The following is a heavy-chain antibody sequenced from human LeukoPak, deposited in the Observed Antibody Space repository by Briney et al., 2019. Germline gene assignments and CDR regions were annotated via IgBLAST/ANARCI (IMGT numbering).Heavy chain of an antibody. J-gene: IGHJ4*02. CDR2: ISSSSTYI. V-gene: IGHV3-21*01. CDR1: GFTFSSSN. CDR3: ARGEGLGTTNGGYYFAY. Sequence: GGSLRLSCAASGFTFSSSNMNWVRQAPGKGLEWVSSISSSSTYIYYADSVKGRFTISRDNAKNSLYLQMNTLRAEDTAVYYCARGEGLGTTNGGYYFAYWGQGSLVIVSS. D-gene: IGHD1-26*01.